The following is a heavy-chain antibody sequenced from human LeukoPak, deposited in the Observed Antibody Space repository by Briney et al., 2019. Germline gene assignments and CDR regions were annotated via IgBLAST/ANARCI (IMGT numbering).Heavy chain of an antibody. CDR2: ISDGGAST. D-gene: IGHD4-11*01. J-gene: IGHJ3*01. CDR1: GFTFSNYA. CDR3: AKYISDSVDDALDL. Sequence: PGGSLRLSCAASGFTFSNYAMSWVRQTPGKGLEWVSGISDGGASTYNADSVDGRFSISRDNSKATLSLEMESLRADDTAVYYCAKYISDSVDDALDLWGQGTMVIVS. V-gene: IGHV3-23*01.